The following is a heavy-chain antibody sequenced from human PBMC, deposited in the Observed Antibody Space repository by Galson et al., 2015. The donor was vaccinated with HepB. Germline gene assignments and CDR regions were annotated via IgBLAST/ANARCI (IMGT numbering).Heavy chain of an antibody. J-gene: IGHJ4*02. CDR3: ARVLRLPFKWDAEYYFDY. CDR2: ISSSSSTI. V-gene: IGHV3-48*04. D-gene: IGHD1-26*01. Sequence: LRLSCAASGFTFSSYSMNWVRQAPGKGLEWVSYISSSSSTIYYADSVKGRFTISRDNAKNSLYLQMNSLRAEDTAVYYCARVLRLPFKWDAEYYFDYWGQGTLVTVSP. CDR1: GFTFSSYS.